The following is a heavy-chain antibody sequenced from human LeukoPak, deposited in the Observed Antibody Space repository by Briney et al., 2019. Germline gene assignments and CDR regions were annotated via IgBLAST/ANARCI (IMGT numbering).Heavy chain of an antibody. CDR1: GFTFSSYA. V-gene: IGHV3-64*01. CDR2: ISSNSNSI. CDR3: ARVGGGYCSGGSCYGRPFDY. J-gene: IGHJ4*02. D-gene: IGHD2-15*01. Sequence: GGSLRLSCAASGFTFSSYAMRWVRQAPGKGLEYVSGISSNSNSIYYANSVKGRFTISRDNSKNTLYLQMGSLRAEDMAVYYCARVGGGYCSGGSCYGRPFDYWGQGTLVTVSS.